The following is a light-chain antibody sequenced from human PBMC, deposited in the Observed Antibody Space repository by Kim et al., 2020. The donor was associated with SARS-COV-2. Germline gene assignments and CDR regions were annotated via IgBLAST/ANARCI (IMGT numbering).Light chain of an antibody. CDR1: QSFAGT. CDR3: QQYNNWPRT. V-gene: IGKV3-15*01. J-gene: IGKJ2*01. CDR2: GAS. Sequence: EIVMTQSPATLSVSPGERATLSCRASQSFAGTLAWYQQKPGQTPRLLIYGASIRATGIPVRFSGSGSGTEFTLTISSLQSEDFAVYYCQQYNNWPRTFGQGTKLEI.